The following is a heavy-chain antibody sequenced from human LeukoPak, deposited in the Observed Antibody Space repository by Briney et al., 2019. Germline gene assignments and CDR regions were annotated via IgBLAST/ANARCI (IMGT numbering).Heavy chain of an antibody. CDR1: GSTFSSYA. Sequence: GGSLRLSCAASGSTFSSYAMHWVRQAPGKGLEWVSSISSSSSYIYYADSVKGRFTISRDNAKNSLYLQMNSLRAEDTAVYYCARDTFYGDEPYYFDYWGQGTLVTVSS. J-gene: IGHJ4*02. CDR3: ARDTFYGDEPYYFDY. V-gene: IGHV3-21*01. D-gene: IGHD4-17*01. CDR2: ISSSSSYI.